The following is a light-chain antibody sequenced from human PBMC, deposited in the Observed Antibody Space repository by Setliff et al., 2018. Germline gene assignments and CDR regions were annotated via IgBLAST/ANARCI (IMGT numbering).Light chain of an antibody. CDR3: SSYTSISTLVV. Sequence: QSALTQPASVSGSPGQSISISCPGTSSDVGGYNYVSWYQQHPGKAPKLLISDVSHRPSGVSNRFSGSKSGNTASLTISGLQAEDEADYYCSSYTSISTLVVFGGGTKVTVL. CDR2: DVS. V-gene: IGLV2-14*03. J-gene: IGLJ2*01. CDR1: SSDVGGYNY.